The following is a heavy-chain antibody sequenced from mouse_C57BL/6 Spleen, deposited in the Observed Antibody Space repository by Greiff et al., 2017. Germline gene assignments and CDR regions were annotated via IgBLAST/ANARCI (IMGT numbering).Heavy chain of an antibody. CDR1: GFNIKDYY. CDR2: IDPEDGET. D-gene: IGHD1-1*01. J-gene: IGHJ1*03. CDR3: APHYYGSSPTRYFDV. Sequence: EVQLQESGAELVKPGASVKLSCTASGFNIKDYYMHWVKQRTEQGLEWIGRIDPEDGETKYAPKFQGKATITADTSSNTAYLQLSSLTSEDTAVYYCAPHYYGSSPTRYFDVWGTGTTVTVSS. V-gene: IGHV14-2*01.